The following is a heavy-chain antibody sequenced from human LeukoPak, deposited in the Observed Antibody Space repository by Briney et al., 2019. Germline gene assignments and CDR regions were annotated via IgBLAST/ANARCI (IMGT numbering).Heavy chain of an antibody. Sequence: GGSLRLSCAASGFTFSSYGMHWVRQAPGKGLEWVAVISYDGSNEYYADSVKGRFTISRDNSKNTLYLQMNSLRAEDTAVYYCAKSDPGSSWYGDYWGQGTLVTVSS. CDR1: GFTFSSYG. J-gene: IGHJ4*02. D-gene: IGHD6-13*01. V-gene: IGHV3-30*18. CDR2: ISYDGSNE. CDR3: AKSDPGSSWYGDY.